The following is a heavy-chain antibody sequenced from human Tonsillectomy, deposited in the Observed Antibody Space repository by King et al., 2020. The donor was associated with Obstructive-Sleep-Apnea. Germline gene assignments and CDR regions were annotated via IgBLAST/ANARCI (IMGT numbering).Heavy chain of an antibody. J-gene: IGHJ3*02. CDR3: ARGIIETDDTFNI. CDR1: GYSFTTYW. D-gene: IGHD1-7*01. V-gene: IGHV5-51*01. CDR2: IYPGDSDT. Sequence: VQLVESGAEVKKPGESLKISCKASGYSFTTYWIGWVRQMPGKGLEWMGIIYPGDSDTKCSPSFQGQVTISADKSITTAYLQWSSLKASDTAMYYCARGIIETDDTFNIWGQGTMVTVSS.